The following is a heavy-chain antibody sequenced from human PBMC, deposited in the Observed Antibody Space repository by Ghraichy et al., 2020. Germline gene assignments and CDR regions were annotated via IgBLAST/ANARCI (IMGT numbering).Heavy chain of an antibody. V-gene: IGHV3-21*01. CDR3: ARTYSGSYYGFDY. CDR2: ISSSSSYI. CDR1: GFTFSSYS. J-gene: IGHJ4*02. D-gene: IGHD1-26*01. Sequence: GGSLRLSCAASGFTFSSYSMNWVRQAPGKGLEWVSSISSSSSYIYYADSVKGRFTISRDNAKNSLYLQMNSLRAEDTAVYYCARTYSGSYYGFDYWGQGTLVTVSS.